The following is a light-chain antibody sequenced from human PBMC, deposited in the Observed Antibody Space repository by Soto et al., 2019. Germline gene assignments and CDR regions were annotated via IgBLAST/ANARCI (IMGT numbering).Light chain of an antibody. CDR1: QSISSY. Sequence: DVQMTQPPYSLAASVGDRVSITCRASQSISSYLNRYQHKPGKAPKILIYGASSLQTGVPSRFSGSRSGTDYALTISSLQREDFATYYCQQTDTFARTFGQGTKVEMK. J-gene: IGKJ1*01. CDR2: GAS. CDR3: QQTDTFART. V-gene: IGKV1-39*01.